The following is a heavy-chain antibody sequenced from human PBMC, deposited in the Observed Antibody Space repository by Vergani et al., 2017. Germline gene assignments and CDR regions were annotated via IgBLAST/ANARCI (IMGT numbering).Heavy chain of an antibody. CDR2: IYYSGST. Sequence: QVRLQESGPGLVKPSETLSLTCSVSGGSMSGYYWSWIRQPPGKGLEWIGYIYYSGSTYYNPSLKSRVTISVDTSKNQFSLKLTSVTAADTAVYYCARSRIYYGAGSPDYWGQGTLVTVSS. D-gene: IGHD3-10*01. V-gene: IGHV4-59*01. J-gene: IGHJ4*02. CDR3: ARSRIYYGAGSPDY. CDR1: GGSMSGYY.